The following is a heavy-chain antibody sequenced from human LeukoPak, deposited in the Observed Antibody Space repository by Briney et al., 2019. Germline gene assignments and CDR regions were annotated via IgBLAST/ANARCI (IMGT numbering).Heavy chain of an antibody. Sequence: SETLSLTCTVSGDSISSTSYYWGWIRQPPGKGLEWIGNIYYSGSTYYNPSLKSRVTISVDTSKNQFSLKLSSVTAADTAVYYCARHVKDYDILTGYYKPKAPYWYFDLWGRGTLVTVSS. D-gene: IGHD3-9*01. CDR1: GDSISSTSYY. CDR3: ARHVKDYDILTGYYKPKAPYWYFDL. J-gene: IGHJ2*01. CDR2: IYYSGST. V-gene: IGHV4-39*01.